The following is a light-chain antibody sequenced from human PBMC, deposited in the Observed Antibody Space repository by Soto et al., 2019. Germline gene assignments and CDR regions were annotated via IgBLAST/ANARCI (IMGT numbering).Light chain of an antibody. V-gene: IGKV1-5*01. CDR1: QSVSSW. J-gene: IGKJ2*01. CDR2: DAS. CDR3: QQYNSYPMYT. Sequence: IQMTQSPSTLSASVGDRVTITCRASQSVSSWLAWYQQKPGRAPKLLIYDASSLESGVPSRSSGSGSGTEFTLTISSLQPDDFATYYCQQYNSYPMYTFGQGTKLEIK.